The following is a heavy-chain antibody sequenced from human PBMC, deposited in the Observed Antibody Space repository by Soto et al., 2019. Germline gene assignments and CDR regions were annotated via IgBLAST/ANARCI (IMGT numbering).Heavy chain of an antibody. D-gene: IGHD3-22*01. CDR1: GYTLTDLS. J-gene: IGHJ4*02. CDR3: ATGNYYDSSGYYWAHFDY. CDR2: FDPEDGET. Sequence: GASVKVSCKVSGYTLTDLSMHWVRQAPGKGLEWMGGFDPEDGETIYAQKFQGRVTMTEDTSTDTAYMELSSLRSEDTAVYYCATGNYYDSSGYYWAHFDYWGQGTLVTVSS. V-gene: IGHV1-24*01.